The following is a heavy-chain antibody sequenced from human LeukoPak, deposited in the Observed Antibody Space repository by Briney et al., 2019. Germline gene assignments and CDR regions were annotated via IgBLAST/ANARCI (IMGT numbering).Heavy chain of an antibody. CDR2: IHTSGNT. CDR1: GGSVNIYY. D-gene: IGHD2/OR15-2a*01. Sequence: PSETLSLTCTVSGGSVNIYYWSWIRQPAGKGLEWIGHIHTSGNTNYNPSLKSRVTISVDTSKNQFSLKLSSVTAADTAVYYCAKIVTAGYYFFDSWGQGTLVTVSS. V-gene: IGHV4-4*07. CDR3: AKIVTAGYYFFDS. J-gene: IGHJ4*02.